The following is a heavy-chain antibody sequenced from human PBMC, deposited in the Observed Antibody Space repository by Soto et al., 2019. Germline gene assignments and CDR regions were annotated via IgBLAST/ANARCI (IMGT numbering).Heavy chain of an antibody. Sequence: SETLSLTCTVSGGSISNYYWSWIRQPPGKGLEWIGYIYYSGSTNYNPSLKSRVTISVDTSKNQFSLKLSSVTAADTAVYYCARDSIPYSTWFDPWGQGTLVTVSS. CDR3: ARDSIPYSTWFDP. CDR2: IYYSGST. D-gene: IGHD4-4*01. J-gene: IGHJ5*02. CDR1: GGSISNYY. V-gene: IGHV4-59*01.